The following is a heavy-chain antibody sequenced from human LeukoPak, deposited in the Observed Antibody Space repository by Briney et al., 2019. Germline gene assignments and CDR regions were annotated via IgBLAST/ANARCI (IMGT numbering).Heavy chain of an antibody. CDR1: EFTFSSYA. CDR2: ISYDGSNK. V-gene: IGHV3-30*04. Sequence: GGSLRLSCPASEFTFSSYAMHWVRQAPGKGLEWVAVISYDGSNKYYADSVKGRFTISRDNSKNTLYLQMNSLRAEDTAVYYCASATSSWTGPLDYWGQGTLVTVSS. CDR3: ASATSSWTGPLDY. J-gene: IGHJ4*02. D-gene: IGHD6-13*01.